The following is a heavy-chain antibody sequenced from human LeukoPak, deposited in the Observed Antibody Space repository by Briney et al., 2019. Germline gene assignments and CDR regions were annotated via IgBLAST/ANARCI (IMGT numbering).Heavy chain of an antibody. V-gene: IGHV4-38-2*01. CDR3: ARFQGAMGATMAYFEY. CDR2: IYHSGST. J-gene: IGHJ4*02. CDR1: GYSINSGYY. Sequence: TSETLSPTCVVSGYSINSGYYWTWIRQPPGKGLEWIGSIYHSGSTYYNPSLKSRGTISVDTSKNRFSLKLNSVTAADTAVYYCARFQGAMGATMAYFEYWGEGTLATVSS. D-gene: IGHD1-26*01.